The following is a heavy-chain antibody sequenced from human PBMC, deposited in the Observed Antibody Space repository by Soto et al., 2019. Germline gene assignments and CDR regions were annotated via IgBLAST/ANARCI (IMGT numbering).Heavy chain of an antibody. D-gene: IGHD3-10*01. Sequence: EVQRLESGGGLVQPGGSLSLSCAASGFTFRSYAMSWVRQAPGKGLEWVSAISGSGGSTYYADSVKGRFTISRDNSKNTLYLQMNSLRAEDTAVYYFAKVKQGIYYYYYGMDVWGQGTTVTVSS. CDR3: AKVKQGIYYYYYGMDV. V-gene: IGHV3-23*01. CDR2: ISGSGGST. CDR1: GFTFRSYA. J-gene: IGHJ6*02.